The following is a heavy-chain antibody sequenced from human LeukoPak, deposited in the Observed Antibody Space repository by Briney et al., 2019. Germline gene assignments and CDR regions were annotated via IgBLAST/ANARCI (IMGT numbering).Heavy chain of an antibody. CDR1: GGSFSGYY. V-gene: IGHV4-34*01. CDR2: INHSGST. Sequence: SETLSLTCAVYGGSFSGYYWSWIRQPPGKGLEWIGEINHSGSTNYNPSLKSRVTISVDTSKNQFSLKLSSVTAADTAVYYCARITGEQQLIYYYYYYMDVWGKGTTVTVSS. CDR3: ARITGEQQLIYYYYYYMDV. J-gene: IGHJ6*03. D-gene: IGHD6-13*01.